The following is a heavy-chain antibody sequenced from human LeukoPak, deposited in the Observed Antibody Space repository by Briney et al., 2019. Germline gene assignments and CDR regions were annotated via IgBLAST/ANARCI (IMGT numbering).Heavy chain of an antibody. D-gene: IGHD6-19*01. CDR3: ARGERRVAVPPNY. V-gene: IGHV4-34*01. CDR1: GGSFSGYF. CDR2: INHSGST. Sequence: SETLSLTCAVYGGSFSGYFWSWIRQPPGKGLEWIGEINHSGSTNYNPSLKSRVTISVDTSKNPISLKLSSVTAADTAVYYCARGERRVAVPPNYWGQGTLVTVSS. J-gene: IGHJ4*02.